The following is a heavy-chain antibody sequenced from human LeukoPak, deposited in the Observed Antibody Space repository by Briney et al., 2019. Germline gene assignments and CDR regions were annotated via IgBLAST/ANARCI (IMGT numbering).Heavy chain of an antibody. CDR2: ISSSGSTI. CDR1: GFTFSSYE. D-gene: IGHD2-15*01. V-gene: IGHV3-48*03. CDR3: ARSYCSGNDCYSDYYFDL. Sequence: GGSLRLSCAASGFTFSSYEMNWVRQAPGKGLEWVSYISSSGSTIYYADSVKGRFTISRDNAKNSLYLQMNSLRAEDTAVYYCARSYCSGNDCYSDYYFDLWGRGTRVIVSS. J-gene: IGHJ2*01.